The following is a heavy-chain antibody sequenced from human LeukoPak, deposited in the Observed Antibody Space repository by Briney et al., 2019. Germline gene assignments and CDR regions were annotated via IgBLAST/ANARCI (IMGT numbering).Heavy chain of an antibody. CDR2: MYYSGST. CDR3: AGTIVGKWAIDY. Sequence: SETLSLTCTVSGGSISSYYWSWIRQAPGKGLEWIGYMYYSGSTNYNPSLKNRVTISVDTSKNQFSLKLTSVTAADTAVYYCAGTIVGKWAIDYWGQGTLVTVSS. V-gene: IGHV4-59*01. J-gene: IGHJ4*02. CDR1: GGSISSYY. D-gene: IGHD3-22*01.